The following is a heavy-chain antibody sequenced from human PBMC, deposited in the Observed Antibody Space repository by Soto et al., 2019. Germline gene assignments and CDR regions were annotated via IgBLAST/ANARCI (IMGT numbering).Heavy chain of an antibody. CDR3: VRGGLSGGFSNYGS. J-gene: IGHJ5*02. Sequence: GGSLSLSCVASGFTFGTYGIHWVRQAPGKGLQWVARIHMDGRTTTYSDSVKGRFTISRDNANNMMYLQMNSLRVEDTAVYYCVRGGLSGGFSNYGSWGQGALVTVSS. CDR2: IHMDGRTT. D-gene: IGHD1-26*01. V-gene: IGHV3-74*01. CDR1: GFTFGTYG.